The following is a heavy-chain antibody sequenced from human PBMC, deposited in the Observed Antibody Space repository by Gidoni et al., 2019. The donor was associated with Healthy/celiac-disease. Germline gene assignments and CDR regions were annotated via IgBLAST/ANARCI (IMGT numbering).Heavy chain of an antibody. CDR3: AKDILLTMVQGAPQDYFDY. V-gene: IGHV3-23*01. J-gene: IGHJ4*02. D-gene: IGHD3-10*01. CDR2: IRGSGGST. CDR1: GFTFSSYA. Sequence: EVQLLESGGGLVQTGGSLRLSCAASGFTFSSYAMSWVRQAPGKGLEWVSAIRGSGGSTYYADSVKGRFTISRDNSKNTLYLQMNSLRAEDTAVYYCAKDILLTMVQGAPQDYFDYWGQGTLVTVSS.